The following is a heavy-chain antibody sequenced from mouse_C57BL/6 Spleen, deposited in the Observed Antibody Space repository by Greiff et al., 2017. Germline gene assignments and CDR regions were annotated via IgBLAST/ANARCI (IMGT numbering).Heavy chain of an antibody. J-gene: IGHJ4*01. CDR2: IYPSDSET. V-gene: IGHV1-61*01. CDR3: ARLPAGAMDY. Sequence: QVRLQQPGAELVRPGSSVKLSCKASGYTFTSYWMDWVKQRPGQGLEWIGNIYPSDSETHYNQKFKDKATLTVDKSSSTAYMQLSSLTSEDSAVYYCARLPAGAMDYWGQGTSVTVSS. CDR1: GYTFTSYW.